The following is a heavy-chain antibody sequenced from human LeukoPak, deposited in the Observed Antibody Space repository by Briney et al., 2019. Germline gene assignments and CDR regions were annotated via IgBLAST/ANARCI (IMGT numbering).Heavy chain of an antibody. J-gene: IGHJ4*02. CDR1: GGSIRSCSYY. Sequence: SQTLSLTCTVSGGSIRSCSYYWSWIRQPAGKGLEWIGHIYTSGSTSYNPSLQSRVTISVDASKNQFSLKATSVTAADTAVYYCARAGGSVGWYGTIDYWGQGTLVTVSS. V-gene: IGHV4-61*09. CDR3: ARAGGSVGWYGTIDY. CDR2: IYTSGST. D-gene: IGHD6-19*01.